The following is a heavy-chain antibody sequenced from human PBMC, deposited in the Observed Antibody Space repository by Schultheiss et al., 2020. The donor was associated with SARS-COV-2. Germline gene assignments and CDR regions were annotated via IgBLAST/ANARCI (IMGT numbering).Heavy chain of an antibody. D-gene: IGHD2-15*01. CDR2: IWYDGSNK. CDR3: AKLGKGYCSGGSCLDGFDP. V-gene: IGHV3-33*06. Sequence: GGSLRLSCAASGFTFSSYGMHWVRQAPGKGLEWVAVIWYDGSNKYYADSVKGRFTISRDNSKNTLYLQMNSLRAGDTAVYYCAKLGKGYCSGGSCLDGFDPWGQGTLVTVSS. J-gene: IGHJ5*02. CDR1: GFTFSSYG.